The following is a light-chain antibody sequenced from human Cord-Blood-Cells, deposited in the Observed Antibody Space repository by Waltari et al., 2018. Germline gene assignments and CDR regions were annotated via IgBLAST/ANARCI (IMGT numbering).Light chain of an antibody. Sequence: QSVLTQPPSASGTPGQRATLSASGSSPNSGSKTLHWYQQLPGTAPKLHIYSNNQRPSGVPDRFSGSKSGTSASLAISGLQSEDEADYYCAAWDDSLNGPVFGGGTKLTVL. J-gene: IGLJ2*01. V-gene: IGLV1-44*01. CDR1: SPNSGSKT. CDR2: SNN. CDR3: AAWDDSLNGPV.